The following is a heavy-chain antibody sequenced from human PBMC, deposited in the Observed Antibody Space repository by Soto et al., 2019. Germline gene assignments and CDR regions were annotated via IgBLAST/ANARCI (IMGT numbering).Heavy chain of an antibody. CDR3: ARGGIAARILDY. CDR1: GGSISGSDYS. Sequence: SETLSLTCTVSGGSISGSDYSWGWIRQPPGKGLEWIGEINYSGRTIYNPSLKSRVTISIDTSRNQFSLRLTSVTAADTAVDYWARGGIAARILDYWGLGTLVTVS. D-gene: IGHD6-6*01. CDR2: INYSGRT. J-gene: IGHJ4*02. V-gene: IGHV4-39*07.